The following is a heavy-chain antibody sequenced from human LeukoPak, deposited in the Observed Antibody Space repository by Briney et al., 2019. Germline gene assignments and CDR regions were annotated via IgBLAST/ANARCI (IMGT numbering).Heavy chain of an antibody. V-gene: IGHV4-59*01. CDR2: IYNSGST. J-gene: IGHJ4*02. CDR3: ARTMIRGLSPFDF. Sequence: PSETLSLTCSVSGDSISSYYWHWIRQPPGKGLEWIGYIYNSGSTNYNPSLKSRVTMSVDTSKNQFSLRLSSVTAADTAVYYCARTMIRGLSPFDFWGQGTLVTVSS. D-gene: IGHD3-10*01. CDR1: GDSISSYY.